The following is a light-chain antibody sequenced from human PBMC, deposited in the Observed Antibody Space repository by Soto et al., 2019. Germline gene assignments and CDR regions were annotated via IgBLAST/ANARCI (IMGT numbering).Light chain of an antibody. J-gene: IGKJ1*01. Sequence: EIVLTQSPATLSVSPGDSATLSCRASQSVTTNFAWYQQKPGQAPRLLIYGISTRATGVPTRFSGSGSGTDFTLTISSLQSEDFAVYYCQQYIDWPRTFGQGTKVDI. CDR3: QQYIDWPRT. CDR1: QSVTTN. V-gene: IGKV3-15*01. CDR2: GIS.